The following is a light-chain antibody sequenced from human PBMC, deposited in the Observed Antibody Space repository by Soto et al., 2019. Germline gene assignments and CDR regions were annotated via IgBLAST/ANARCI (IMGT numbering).Light chain of an antibody. J-gene: IGKJ1*01. CDR1: QSVSSSY. V-gene: IGKV3-20*01. CDR2: GAS. Sequence: EIVLTQSPGTLSLSPGERATLSCRASQSVSSSYLAWYQQKPGQAPRLLIYGASSRATGIPDRFSGSGSGTDLTLTISRLEPEDFAVYSCQQYGSSPPGTFGQGTKVEIK. CDR3: QQYGSSPPGT.